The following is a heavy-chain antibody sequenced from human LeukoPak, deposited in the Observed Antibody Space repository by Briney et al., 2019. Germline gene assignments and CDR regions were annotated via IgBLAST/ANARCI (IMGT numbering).Heavy chain of an antibody. D-gene: IGHD3-10*01. CDR2: MNPNSGNT. J-gene: IGHJ4*02. Sequence: ASVKVSCKASGYTFTSYDINWVRQATGQGLEWMGWMNPNSGNTGYSQKFRGRVTMTRNTSINTVYMELSSLRSEDTAVYYCARGWNYYGRTGFDYWGQGTLVTVSS. CDR3: ARGWNYYGRTGFDY. CDR1: GYTFTSYD. V-gene: IGHV1-8*01.